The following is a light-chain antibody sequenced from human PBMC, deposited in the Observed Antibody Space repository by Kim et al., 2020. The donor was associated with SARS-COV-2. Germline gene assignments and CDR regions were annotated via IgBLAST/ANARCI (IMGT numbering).Light chain of an antibody. J-gene: IGLJ2*01. V-gene: IGLV3-1*01. CDR1: KLGDKY. CDR3: QARDSSTVV. CDR2: QDN. Sequence: SGSPGQTASITCSGDKLGDKYACWYQQKPGQSPVLGIHQDNKRPSGIPERFSGSNSGNTATLTISGTQAMDEADYYCQARDSSTVVFGGGTKLTVL.